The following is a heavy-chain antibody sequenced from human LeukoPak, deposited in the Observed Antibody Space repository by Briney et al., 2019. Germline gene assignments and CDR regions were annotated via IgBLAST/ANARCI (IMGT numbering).Heavy chain of an antibody. CDR3: ARHYDSSGYWYYFDY. Sequence: SATLSLTCTVSGGSISNYYWSWIRQHPGKGLEWIGFIFYSGSTNYNPSLKSRLTISVDTSKNHFSLKLSSVTAADTAVYYCARHYDSSGYWYYFDYWGQGTLVTVSS. D-gene: IGHD3-22*01. J-gene: IGHJ4*02. CDR1: GGSISNYY. CDR2: IFYSGST. V-gene: IGHV4-59*08.